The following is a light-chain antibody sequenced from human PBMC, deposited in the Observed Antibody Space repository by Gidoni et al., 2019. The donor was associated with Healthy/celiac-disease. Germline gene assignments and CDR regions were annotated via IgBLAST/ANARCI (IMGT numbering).Light chain of an antibody. CDR2: KGS. CDR1: SSDVGSYNL. J-gene: IGLJ3*02. CDR3: CSYAGSSTFWV. Sequence: QSALTPPASVSGSPGQSITISCTGTSSDVGSYNLVSWYQQHPGKAPKLMIYKGSKRPSVVSNRFSGSKSGNTASLTISGLQAEDEADYSCCSYAGSSTFWVFGGGTKLTVL. V-gene: IGLV2-23*01.